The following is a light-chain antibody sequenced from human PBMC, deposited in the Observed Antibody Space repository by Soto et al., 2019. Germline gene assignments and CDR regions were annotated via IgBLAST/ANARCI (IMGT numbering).Light chain of an antibody. CDR1: SSTVGGFNV. CDR3: CSYVGATTYV. J-gene: IGLJ1*01. V-gene: IGLV2-23*01. CDR2: EGI. Sequence: QSALAQPASVSGSPGQSITISCTGTSSTVGGFNVVSWYQQHTRKAPKVITYEGIKRPSGISNRFSGCNSGSSASLTISGLQVEDEADYYCCSYVGATTYVFGTGTKLTVL.